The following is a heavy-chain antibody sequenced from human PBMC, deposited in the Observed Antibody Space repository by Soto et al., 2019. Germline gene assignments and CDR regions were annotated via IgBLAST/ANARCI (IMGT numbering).Heavy chain of an antibody. CDR1: GYSFTPFW. CDR3: ASRKKTSDAFDI. D-gene: IGHD1-1*01. J-gene: IGHJ3*02. Sequence: GESLKISCKASGYSFTPFWIGWVRQMPGKGLEWMGFIYPGDSDTRYSPSFQGQVTISADKSISTAYLQWSSLKASDTAMYYCASRKKTSDAFDIWGQGTMVTVSS. CDR2: IYPGDSDT. V-gene: IGHV5-51*01.